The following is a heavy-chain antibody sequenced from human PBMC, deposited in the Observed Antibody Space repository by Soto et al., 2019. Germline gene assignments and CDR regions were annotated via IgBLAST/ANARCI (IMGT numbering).Heavy chain of an antibody. V-gene: IGHV4-59*01. J-gene: IGHJ4*02. CDR2: IYYSGST. Sequence: SETLSLTCTVSGGSISSYYWSWIRQPPGKGLEWIGYIYYSGSTNYNPSLKSRVTISVDTSKNQFSLKLSSVTAADTAVYYCARAIDDYYCYPIDVWGKGTLVTVSS. CDR3: ARAIDDYYCYPIDV. CDR1: GGSISSYY. D-gene: IGHD2-21*02.